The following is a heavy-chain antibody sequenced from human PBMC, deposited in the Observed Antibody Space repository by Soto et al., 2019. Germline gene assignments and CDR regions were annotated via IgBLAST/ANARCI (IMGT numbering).Heavy chain of an antibody. CDR3: ARDRSASLRLAVAADY. Sequence: GGSLRLSCTASGFTFSSYSMNWVRQAPGKGLEWVSSISSSSSYIYYADSVKGRFTISRDNAKNSLYLQMNSLRAEDTAVYYCARDRSASLRLAVAADYWGQGTLVTVSS. D-gene: IGHD6-19*01. J-gene: IGHJ4*02. CDR1: GFTFSSYS. V-gene: IGHV3-21*01. CDR2: ISSSSSYI.